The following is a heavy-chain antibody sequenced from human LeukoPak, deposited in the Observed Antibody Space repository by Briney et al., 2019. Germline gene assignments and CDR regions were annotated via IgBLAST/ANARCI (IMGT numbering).Heavy chain of an antibody. CDR3: AREMMLGELTGSFVY. J-gene: IGHJ4*02. D-gene: IGHD3-10*02. Sequence: PGGSLRLSCAASGFTFSSYSMNWVRQAPGKGLEWVSSISSSSSYIYYADSVKGRFTISRDNAKNSLYLQMNSLRAEDTAVYYCAREMMLGELTGSFVYWGQGTLVTVSS. CDR2: ISSSSSYI. V-gene: IGHV3-21*01. CDR1: GFTFSSYS.